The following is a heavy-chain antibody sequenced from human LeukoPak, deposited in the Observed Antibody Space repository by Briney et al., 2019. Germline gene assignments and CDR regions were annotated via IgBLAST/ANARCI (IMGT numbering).Heavy chain of an antibody. D-gene: IGHD3-16*01. Sequence: SETLSLTCTVSGDSIRGYYWSWIRQPPGKGLEWIGYIYYSGSTNYNPSLKSRVTISVDTSKNQFSLKLSSVTAADTAVYYCALGDYGGNDYFDYWGQGTLVTVSS. CDR1: GDSIRGYY. J-gene: IGHJ4*02. CDR2: IYYSGST. CDR3: ALGDYGGNDYFDY. V-gene: IGHV4-59*01.